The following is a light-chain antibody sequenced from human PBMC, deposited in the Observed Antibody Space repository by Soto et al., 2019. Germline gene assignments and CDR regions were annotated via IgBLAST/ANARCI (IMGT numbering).Light chain of an antibody. V-gene: IGKV3-20*01. J-gene: IGKJ1*01. Sequence: EIALTQSPGTLSLSPGERATLSCRASQSVTANYLALYQQKPGQAPRLLIYAASFGATGIPDRFSGSGSGTDLTLTTRRLAPEDIAVYYCLQYGIPLWTFGQGTKVEIK. CDR2: AAS. CDR1: QSVTANY. CDR3: LQYGIPLWT.